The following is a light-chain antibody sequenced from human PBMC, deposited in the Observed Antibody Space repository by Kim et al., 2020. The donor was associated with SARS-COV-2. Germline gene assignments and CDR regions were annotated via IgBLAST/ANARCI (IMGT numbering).Light chain of an antibody. CDR1: SSDVVGDYY. J-gene: IGLJ1*01. CDR3: SSYEGTNYSYV. Sequence: SATVSCTARSSDVVGDYYVSWYQQQPRKAPTLLIYDDNKRPSGVPNRFSGSKSGNKASLTVSGLQDADEDDYYCSSYEGTNYSYVFGTGTKVTVL. CDR2: DDN. V-gene: IGLV2-8*01.